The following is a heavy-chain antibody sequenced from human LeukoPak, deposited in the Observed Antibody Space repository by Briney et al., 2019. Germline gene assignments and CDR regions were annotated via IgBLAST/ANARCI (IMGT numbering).Heavy chain of an antibody. Sequence: GGSLRLSCAASGFTFSSYAMHWVRQAPGKGLEWVAVIPYDGSNKYYADSVKGRFTISRDNSKNTLYLQMNSLRAEDTAVYYCARGGVDYYFDYWGQGTLVTVSS. D-gene: IGHD3-16*01. J-gene: IGHJ4*02. V-gene: IGHV3-30*04. CDR1: GFTFSSYA. CDR2: IPYDGSNK. CDR3: ARGGVDYYFDY.